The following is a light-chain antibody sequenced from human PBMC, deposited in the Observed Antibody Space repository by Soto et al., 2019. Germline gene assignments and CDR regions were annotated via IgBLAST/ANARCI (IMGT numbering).Light chain of an antibody. Sequence: QSALTQPPSASGSPGQSVTISCIGTSSDVGGYNYVSWYQQHPGKAPKLMTYEVSKRPSGVPDRFSGSKSGNTASLTVSGLQAEDEADYYCSSYAASNNLGVFGGGTKVTV. CDR2: EVS. CDR1: SSDVGGYNY. J-gene: IGLJ2*01. CDR3: SSYAASNNLGV. V-gene: IGLV2-8*01.